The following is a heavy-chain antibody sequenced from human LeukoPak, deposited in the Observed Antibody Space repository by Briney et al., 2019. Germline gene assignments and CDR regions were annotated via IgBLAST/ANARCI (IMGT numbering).Heavy chain of an antibody. V-gene: IGHV3-30*18. CDR3: AKDLISMVRGSAMDV. D-gene: IGHD3-10*01. CDR2: IIYDGYYK. Sequence: GRSLRLSCAASGFSFTNYGVHSVRQAPGKGLEWVAVIIYDGYYKYYADSVKGRFTISRDDSKKTVYLQMNSLRAEDTAVYYCAKDLISMVRGSAMDVWGQGTTVTVSS. CDR1: GFSFTNYG. J-gene: IGHJ6*02.